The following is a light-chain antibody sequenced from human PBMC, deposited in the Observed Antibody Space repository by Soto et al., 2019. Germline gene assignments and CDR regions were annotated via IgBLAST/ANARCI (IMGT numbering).Light chain of an antibody. J-gene: IGKJ2*01. CDR3: QQSHSIPYT. CDR2: AAS. Sequence: DIQMTQSPSSLSASVGDRVTITCRASQTISSYLYWYQQKPGKAPKLLIYAASSLQSGVPSRFSGSGSGTDFTLTISSLQPEDFATYYCQQSHSIPYTFGQGTKVEIK. V-gene: IGKV1-39*01. CDR1: QTISSY.